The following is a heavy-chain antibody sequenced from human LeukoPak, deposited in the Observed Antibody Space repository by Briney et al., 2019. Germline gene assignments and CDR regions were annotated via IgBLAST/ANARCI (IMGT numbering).Heavy chain of an antibody. CDR1: GFTISNYG. D-gene: IGHD3-9*01. CDR2: IWYDGSNK. Sequence: AGTSLRLSCAASGFTISNYGVHWVRQAPGKGPEWVALIWYDGSNKYFTDSVKGRFTISRDNSKNTVYLHMNTLQVDDTALYYCATRRSVSSSDWSLLDYWGRGTLVTVSS. V-gene: IGHV3-33*01. CDR3: ATRRSVSSSDWSLLDY. J-gene: IGHJ4*02.